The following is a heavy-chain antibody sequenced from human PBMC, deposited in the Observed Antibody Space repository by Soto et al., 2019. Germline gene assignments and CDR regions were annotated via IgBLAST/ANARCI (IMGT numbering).Heavy chain of an antibody. J-gene: IGHJ6*02. CDR2: LYNTGST. CDR3: ARDLWGYCGTDCYPLDV. V-gene: IGHV4-59*01. CDR1: GGSISRYY. D-gene: IGHD2-21*02. Sequence: QVRLQESGPGLVKPSETLSLTCTVSGGSISRYYWSWNRQPPGKGLEWIGYLYNTGSTIYNPSLKSRVTISVDTSKNQFSLKLNSLPAADTAVYYCARDLWGYCGTDCYPLDVWGEGTTVTVSS.